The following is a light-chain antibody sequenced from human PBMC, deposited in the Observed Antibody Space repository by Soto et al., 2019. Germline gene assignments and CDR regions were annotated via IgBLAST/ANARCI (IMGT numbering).Light chain of an antibody. CDR3: SSYTTSTTLGHV. J-gene: IGLJ1*01. CDR1: SSDVGGHNF. V-gene: IGLV2-14*01. CDR2: GVT. Sequence: QSVLTQPASVSGSPGQSITISCAGTSSDVGGHNFVCWYQQHPGKAPKLMIYGVTIRPSGISNRFSGSKSVNTASLTISGLQAEDEAEYYCSSYTTSTTLGHVFGTGTKLTVL.